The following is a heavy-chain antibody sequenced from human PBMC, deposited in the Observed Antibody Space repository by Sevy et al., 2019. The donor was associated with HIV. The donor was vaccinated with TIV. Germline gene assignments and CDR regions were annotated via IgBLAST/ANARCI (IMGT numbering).Heavy chain of an antibody. D-gene: IGHD5-12*01. J-gene: IGHJ4*01. CDR1: GFTFSTYW. CDR3: ARETVSGYNL. Sequence: GGSLRLSCAASGFTFSTYWMFWVRQAPGKGLVWVSAIYAGGNTYYADSVKVRFTISRDNSKNTVYLQMNSLRAEDTAVYYCARETVSGYNLWGQGTLVTVSS. V-gene: IGHV3-53*01. CDR2: IYAGGNT.